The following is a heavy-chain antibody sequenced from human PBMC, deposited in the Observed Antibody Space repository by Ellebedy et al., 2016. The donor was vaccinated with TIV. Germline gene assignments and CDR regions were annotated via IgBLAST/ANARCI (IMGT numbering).Heavy chain of an antibody. Sequence: SETLSLXCTVSGGSISSSSYYWGWSRQPPGKGLEWIGSIYYSGSTYYNPSLKSRVTISVDTSKNQFSLKLSSVTAADTAVYYCARNRAGTTVYWGQGTLVTVSS. CDR3: ARNRAGTTVY. D-gene: IGHD1-7*01. CDR1: GGSISSSSYY. J-gene: IGHJ4*02. CDR2: IYYSGST. V-gene: IGHV4-39*01.